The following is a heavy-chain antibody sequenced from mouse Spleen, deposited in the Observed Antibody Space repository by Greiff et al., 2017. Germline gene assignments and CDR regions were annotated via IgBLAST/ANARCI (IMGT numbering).Heavy chain of an antibody. Sequence: EVKLQQSGPELVKPGASVKISCKASGYTFTDYNMNWVKQSHGKSLEWIGDINPNNGGTSYNQKFKGKATLTVDKSSSTAYMELRSLTSEDSAVYYCARWYYGSSYAMDYWGQGTSVTVSS. J-gene: IGHJ4*01. D-gene: IGHD1-1*01. V-gene: IGHV1-26*01. CDR2: INPNNGGT. CDR3: ARWYYGSSYAMDY. CDR1: GYTFTDYN.